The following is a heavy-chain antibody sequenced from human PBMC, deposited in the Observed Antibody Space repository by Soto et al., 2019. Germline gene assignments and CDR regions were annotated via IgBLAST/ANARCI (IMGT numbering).Heavy chain of an antibody. CDR3: ARRATTVTYDAFDI. CDR1: GGSISSSTYY. D-gene: IGHD4-17*01. V-gene: IGHV4-39*01. J-gene: IGHJ3*02. Sequence: QLQLQESGPGLVKPSETVSLTCSVSGGSISSSTYYWGWVRQPPGKGLEWIGSIYYSGTAHYTPSLKSRLTISVDTSKNQFSLNLSAVTAADTAVYYCARRATTVTYDAFDIWGQGTMVTVSS. CDR2: IYYSGTA.